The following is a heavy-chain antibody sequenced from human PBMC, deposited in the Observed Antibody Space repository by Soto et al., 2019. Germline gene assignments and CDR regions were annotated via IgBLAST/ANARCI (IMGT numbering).Heavy chain of an antibody. CDR2: IIPIFGTA. CDR3: ARGPGYYAHQSWYYGMDV. V-gene: IGHV1-69*12. Sequence: QVQLVQSGAEVKKPGSSVKVSCKASGGTFSSYAISWVRQAPGQGLEWMGGIIPIFGTANYAQKFQGRVTITADESTSTANRELGSLRSEDTAVYYCARGPGYYAHQSWYYGMDVWGQGTTVTVSS. D-gene: IGHD1-26*01. J-gene: IGHJ6*02. CDR1: GGTFSSYA.